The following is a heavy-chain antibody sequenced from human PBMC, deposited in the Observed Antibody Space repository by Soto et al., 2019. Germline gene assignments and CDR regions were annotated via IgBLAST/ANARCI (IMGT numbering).Heavy chain of an antibody. D-gene: IGHD6-13*01. CDR1: GFSFNSYA. CDR3: AKDGAAGQLPEYYFDS. V-gene: IGHV3-33*03. CDR2: IWYDGSNK. Sequence: QVQLVESGGGVVQPGRSLRLSCAASGFSFNSYAMHWIRQAPGKGLEWVAGIWYDGSNKYYGDSVKGRFTISRDKSKITLYLQMNSLRAEDTAVYYCAKDGAAGQLPEYYFDSWGQGTLVTVSS. J-gene: IGHJ4*02.